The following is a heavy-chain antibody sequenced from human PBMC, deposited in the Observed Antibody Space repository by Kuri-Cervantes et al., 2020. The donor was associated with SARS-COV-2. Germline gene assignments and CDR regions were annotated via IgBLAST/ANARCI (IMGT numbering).Heavy chain of an antibody. D-gene: IGHD1-26*01. CDR1: GFTFSSYS. J-gene: IGHJ3*02. V-gene: IGHV3-21*04. CDR2: ISSSSSSI. Sequence: GGSLRLSCAASGFTFSSYSMNWVRQAPGKGLEWVSSISSSSSSIYYADSVKGRFTISRDNAKNSLYLQMNSLRAEDAALYYCAKDLSESGGSYSWAFDIWGQGTMVTVSS. CDR3: AKDLSESGGSYSWAFDI.